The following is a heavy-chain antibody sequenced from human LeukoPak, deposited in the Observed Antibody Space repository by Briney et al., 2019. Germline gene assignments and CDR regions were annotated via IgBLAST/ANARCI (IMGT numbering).Heavy chain of an antibody. CDR2: IDRNGGST. Sequence: GGSLRLSCAASGFPFDDFDMTWVRQAPGKGLEWVFGIDRNGGSTVYADSVKGRFTISRDNAKNSLYLQMNSLRAEDTALYYCARVNGDGYTAAGKYYGMDVWGQGTTVTVSS. V-gene: IGHV3-20*04. D-gene: IGHD2-21*02. CDR3: ARVNGDGYTAAGKYYGMDV. J-gene: IGHJ6*02. CDR1: GFPFDDFD.